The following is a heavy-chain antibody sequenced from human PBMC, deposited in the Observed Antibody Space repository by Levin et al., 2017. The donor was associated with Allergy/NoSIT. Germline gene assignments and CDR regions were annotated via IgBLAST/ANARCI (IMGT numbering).Heavy chain of an antibody. CDR1: GFTFSSYA. J-gene: IGHJ6*02. CDR2: ISGSGGST. V-gene: IGHV3-23*01. D-gene: IGHD6-13*01. CDR3: AKDRIGSSWYEYYYYYYGMDV. Sequence: GESLKISCAASGFTFSSYAMSWVRQAPGKGLEWVSAISGSGGSTYYADSVKGRFTISRDNSKNTLYLQMNSLRAEDTAVYYCAKDRIGSSWYEYYYYYYGMDVWGQGTTVTVSS.